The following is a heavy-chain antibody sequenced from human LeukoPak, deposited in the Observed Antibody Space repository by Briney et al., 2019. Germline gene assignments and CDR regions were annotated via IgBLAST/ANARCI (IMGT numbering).Heavy chain of an antibody. V-gene: IGHV4-31*03. CDR1: GGSISSGGYY. Sequence: SQTLSLTCTVSGGSISSGGYYWSWIRQHPGKGLQWIGSIYYSGSTNYNPSLQGRVTISLDTSRNQFSLKLSSVTAADTAVYYCASGDNDPLFDYWGQGTLVTVSS. CDR2: IYYSGST. J-gene: IGHJ4*02. CDR3: ASGDNDPLFDY. D-gene: IGHD1-1*01.